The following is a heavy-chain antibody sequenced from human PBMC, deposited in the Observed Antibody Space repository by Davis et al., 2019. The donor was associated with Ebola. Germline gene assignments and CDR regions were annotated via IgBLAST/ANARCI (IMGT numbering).Heavy chain of an antibody. CDR3: ARDRHDSSGYYLYYFDY. V-gene: IGHV3-74*01. CDR2: INSDGSST. CDR1: GFAFSSLW. Sequence: GESLKISCAASGFAFSSLWMNWVRQAPGKGLVWVSRINSDGSSTSYADSVKGRFTISRDNAKNTLYLQMNSLRAEDTAVYYCARDRHDSSGYYLYYFDYWGQGTLVTVSS. D-gene: IGHD3-22*01. J-gene: IGHJ4*02.